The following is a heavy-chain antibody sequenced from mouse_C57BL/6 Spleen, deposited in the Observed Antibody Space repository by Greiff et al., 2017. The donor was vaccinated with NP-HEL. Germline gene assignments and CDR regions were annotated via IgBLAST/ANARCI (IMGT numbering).Heavy chain of an antibody. CDR1: GFTFSSYA. V-gene: IGHV5-4*03. CDR3: ARVMINYAMDY. CDR2: ISDGGSYT. Sequence: DVKLVESGGGLVKPGGSLKLSCAASGFTFSSYAMSWVRQTPEKRLEWVATISDGGSYTYYPDNVKGRFTISRDNAKNNLYLQMSHLKSEDTAMYYCARVMINYAMDYWGQGTSVTVSS. D-gene: IGHD2-4*01. J-gene: IGHJ4*01.